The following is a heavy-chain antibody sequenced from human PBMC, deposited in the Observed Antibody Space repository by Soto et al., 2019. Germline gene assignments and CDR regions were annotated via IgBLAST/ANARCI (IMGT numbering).Heavy chain of an antibody. CDR1: GYTFTSYG. V-gene: IGHV1-18*01. D-gene: IGHD2-2*01. CDR3: ARDDIVVVPAAIHFDY. J-gene: IGHJ4*02. Sequence: GPSVKVSCKASGYTFTSYGISWVRQAHGQGLEWMGWISAYNGNTNYAQKLQGRVTMTTDTSTSTAYMELRSLRSDDTAVYYCARDDIVVVPAAIHFDYWGQGTLVTVSS. CDR2: ISAYNGNT.